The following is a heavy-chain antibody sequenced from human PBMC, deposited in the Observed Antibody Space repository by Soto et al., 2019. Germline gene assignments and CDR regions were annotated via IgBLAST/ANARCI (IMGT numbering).Heavy chain of an antibody. CDR2: IYYTGNT. J-gene: IGHJ4*02. CDR3: ARVGGYNYFDH. V-gene: IGHV4-59*01. CDR1: GASISPFY. Sequence: PSETLSLTCIVSGASISPFYWSWIRQPPGKGLEWIGYIYYTGNTNFNPSLKSRVTISADTSKNQFSLKLSSVTTADTAVYFCARVGGYNYFDHWGQGTQVTVSS. D-gene: IGHD5-12*01.